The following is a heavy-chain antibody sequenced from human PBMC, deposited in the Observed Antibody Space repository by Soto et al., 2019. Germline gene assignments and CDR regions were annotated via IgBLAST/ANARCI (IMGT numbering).Heavy chain of an antibody. CDR2: IIPIFGTA. D-gene: IGHD3-3*01. CDR1: GGTFSSYA. Sequence: GASVKVSCKASGGTFSSYAISWVRQAPGRGLEWMGGIIPIFGTANYAQKFQGRVTITADESTSTAYMELSSLRSEDTAVYYCASGDYDFWSGPGGGMDVWGQGTTVTVSS. J-gene: IGHJ6*02. CDR3: ASGDYDFWSGPGGGMDV. V-gene: IGHV1-69*13.